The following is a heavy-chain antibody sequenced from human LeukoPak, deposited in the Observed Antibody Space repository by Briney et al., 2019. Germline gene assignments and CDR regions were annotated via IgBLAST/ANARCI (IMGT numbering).Heavy chain of an antibody. Sequence: GESLKISCKGSGYSFSNYWIGWVRQMPGKGLEWMGIIYPGDSDTRYSPSFRGQVTISADKSISTAYLQWSSLEASDTAMCYCAREYTTSSSFDSWGQGTLVTVSS. J-gene: IGHJ4*02. CDR1: GYSFSNYW. V-gene: IGHV5-51*01. D-gene: IGHD6-6*01. CDR3: AREYTTSSSFDS. CDR2: IYPGDSDT.